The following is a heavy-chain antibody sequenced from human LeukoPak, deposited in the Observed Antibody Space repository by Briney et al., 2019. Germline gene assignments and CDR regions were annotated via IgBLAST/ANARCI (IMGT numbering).Heavy chain of an antibody. Sequence: ASVKVSCKASGYTFTSYGISWVRQAPGQGLEWMGWIRAYNGNTNYAQKLQGRVTMTTDTSTSTAYMKLRSLRSDDTAVYYCARGGYCSSTSCYPSKSDYWGQGTLVTVSS. V-gene: IGHV1-18*01. CDR2: IRAYNGNT. CDR1: GYTFTSYG. J-gene: IGHJ4*02. D-gene: IGHD2-2*01. CDR3: ARGGYCSSTSCYPSKSDY.